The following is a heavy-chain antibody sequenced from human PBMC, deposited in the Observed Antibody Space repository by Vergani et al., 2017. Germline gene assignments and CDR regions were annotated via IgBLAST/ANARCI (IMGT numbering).Heavy chain of an antibody. CDR2: ISDGGETK. V-gene: IGHV3-11*01. CDR1: GFIFSDYY. D-gene: IGHD1/OR15-1a*01. J-gene: IGHJ5*02. CDR3: GRKQSPASLMDKPIDI. Sequence: QVQLVASGGGLVRPGGSLRLSCAASGFIFSDYYMTWIRQTPGKGLEWLANISDGGETKMYAESLKGRFTVSRDNTKNLLILQMKTLKVDDTATYYCGRKQSPASLMDKPIDIWGQGTLVTVSS.